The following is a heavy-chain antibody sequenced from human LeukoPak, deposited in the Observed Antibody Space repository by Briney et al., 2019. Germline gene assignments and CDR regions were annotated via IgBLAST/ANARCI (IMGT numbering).Heavy chain of an antibody. CDR3: ARGTDYCSSASCPGDY. V-gene: IGHV3-21*01. D-gene: IGHD2-2*01. CDR1: GFTFSSYS. J-gene: IGHJ4*02. CDR2: ISSSSSYI. Sequence: LGGSLSLSCAASGFTFSSYSMNWVRQAPGKGLEWVSSISSSSSYIYYADSVKGRFTISRDNAKNSLYLQMDSLRAEDTAVYYCARGTDYCSSASCPGDYWGQGTLVTVSS.